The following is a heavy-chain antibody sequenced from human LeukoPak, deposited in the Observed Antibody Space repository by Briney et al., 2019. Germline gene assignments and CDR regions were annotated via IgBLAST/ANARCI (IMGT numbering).Heavy chain of an antibody. CDR2: ITGSGSEI. D-gene: IGHD3-10*01. J-gene: IGHJ5*02. Sequence: GGSLRLSCAGSGFTFSRYAMSWVRHVPGKGLEWVSAITGSGSEIFSTDSVKGRFTISRDNAKNTLYLQMNNLRAEDTAIYYRAKDRFGSGGPNWFGPWGQGTLVTVSS. CDR1: GFTFSRYA. V-gene: IGHV3-23*01. CDR3: AKDRFGSGGPNWFGP.